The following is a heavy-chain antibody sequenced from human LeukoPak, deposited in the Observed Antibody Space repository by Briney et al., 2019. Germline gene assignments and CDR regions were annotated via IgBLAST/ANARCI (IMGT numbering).Heavy chain of an antibody. CDR3: ARDRGTSCVDY. D-gene: IGHD2-2*01. V-gene: IGHV1-2*02. Sequence: ASVNVSCKASGYTFTGNYMHWVRQAPGQGLEWMGWVNPNSGDTNYAQKFQGRVTMTRDTSISTAYMELTRLTSDDTAMYYCARDRGTSCVDYWGQGTLDTVSS. CDR1: GYTFTGNY. CDR2: VNPNSGDT. J-gene: IGHJ4*02.